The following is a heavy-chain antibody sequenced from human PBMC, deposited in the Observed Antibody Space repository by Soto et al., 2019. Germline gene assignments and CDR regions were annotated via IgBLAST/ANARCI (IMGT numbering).Heavy chain of an antibody. CDR3: ARARKATYITGGFVS. J-gene: IGHJ4*02. Sequence: SSTLSLTCSVSGGSISAYYWTWIPKSPEKGLEYFAYSSYDGFTNLNGPLSGRGTMSIDTSKNQFSLRSTPRSAVDSAVYYCARARKATYITGGFVSWGQGT. CDR2: SSYDGFT. CDR1: GGSISAYY. V-gene: IGHV4-59*01. D-gene: IGHD3-3*01.